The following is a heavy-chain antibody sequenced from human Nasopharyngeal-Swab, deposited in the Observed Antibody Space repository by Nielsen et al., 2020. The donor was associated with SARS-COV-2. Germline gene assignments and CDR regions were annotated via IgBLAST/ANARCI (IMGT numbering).Heavy chain of an antibody. J-gene: IGHJ6*02. CDR2: ISSSSSYI. Sequence: WIHQPPGMGLEWVSSISSSSSYIYYADSVKGRFTISRDNAKNSLYLQMNSLRAEDTAVYYCAREPVVVPAAPSYGMDVWGQGTTVTVSS. D-gene: IGHD2-2*01. CDR3: AREPVVVPAAPSYGMDV. V-gene: IGHV3-21*01.